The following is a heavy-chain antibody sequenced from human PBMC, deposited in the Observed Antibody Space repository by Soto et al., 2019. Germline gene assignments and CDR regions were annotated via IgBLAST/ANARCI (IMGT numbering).Heavy chain of an antibody. J-gene: IGHJ6*02. D-gene: IGHD3-3*01. CDR1: GYSFTSYW. Sequence: GESLKISCKGSGYSFTSYWISWVRQMPGKGLEWMGRIDPSDSYTNYSPSFQGHVTISADKSISTACLQWSSLKASDTAMYYCAREPLVYYDFWSGYRAAYGMDVWGQGTTVTVSS. CDR2: IDPSDSYT. CDR3: AREPLVYYDFWSGYRAAYGMDV. V-gene: IGHV5-10-1*01.